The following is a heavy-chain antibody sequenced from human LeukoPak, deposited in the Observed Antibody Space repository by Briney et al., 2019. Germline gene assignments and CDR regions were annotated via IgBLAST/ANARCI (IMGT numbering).Heavy chain of an antibody. J-gene: IGHJ4*02. CDR2: ISSSSSYT. V-gene: IGHV3-11*06. CDR3: ARDRGFGESDY. D-gene: IGHD3-10*01. CDR1: GFTFSSYA. Sequence: PGGSLRLSCAASGFTFSSYAMSWIRQAPGKGLEWVSYISSSSSYTNYADSVKGRFTISRDNAKNSLYLQMNSLRAEDTAVYYCARDRGFGESDYWGQGTLVTVSS.